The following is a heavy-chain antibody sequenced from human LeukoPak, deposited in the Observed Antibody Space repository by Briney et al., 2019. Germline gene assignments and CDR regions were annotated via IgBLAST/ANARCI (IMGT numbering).Heavy chain of an antibody. CDR2: ICGSGGCT. J-gene: IGHJ4*02. V-gene: IGHV3-23*01. D-gene: IGHD6-19*01. Sequence: GGSLRLSCEASGFTFNTYAIYWVRQAPGKGLERVSGICGSGGCTYYADSVKGRFTISRDNSKNTVYLQMNSLTADDTAVYYCAKTTVGYSSGRYPGWPADCWGQGTLVTVYS. CDR3: AKTTVGYSSGRYPGWPADC. CDR1: GFTFNTYA.